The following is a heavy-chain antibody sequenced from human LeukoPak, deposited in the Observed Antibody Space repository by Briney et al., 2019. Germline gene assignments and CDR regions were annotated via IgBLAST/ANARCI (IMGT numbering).Heavy chain of an antibody. V-gene: IGHV3-30*01. Sequence: GRSLRLSCAASGFTFSSNAMHWVRQAPGKGLEWVAVISYDGSNKYYADSVKGRFTISRDNSKNTLYLQMNSLRAEDTAVYYCARARDIAAAGGYWGQGTLVTVSS. CDR2: ISYDGSNK. D-gene: IGHD6-13*01. J-gene: IGHJ4*02. CDR3: ARARDIAAAGGY. CDR1: GFTFSSNA.